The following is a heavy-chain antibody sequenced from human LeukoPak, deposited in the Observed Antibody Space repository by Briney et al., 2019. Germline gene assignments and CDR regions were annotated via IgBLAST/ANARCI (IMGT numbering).Heavy chain of an antibody. Sequence: GGSLRPSCVASGFTFSVYEMNWVRQAPGKGLEWTSYISASDTSIYYAESVKGRFTISRDNAKSSLYLQMNSLRAEDTAVYYCARSGGYFDLWGQGTLVTVSS. V-gene: IGHV3-48*03. CDR3: ARSGGYFDL. J-gene: IGHJ4*02. CDR2: ISASDTSI. CDR1: GFTFSVYE. D-gene: IGHD3-10*01.